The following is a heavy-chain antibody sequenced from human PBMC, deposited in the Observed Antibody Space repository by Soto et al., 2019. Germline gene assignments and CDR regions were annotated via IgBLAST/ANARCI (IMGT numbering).Heavy chain of an antibody. V-gene: IGHV6-1*01. CDR1: GDSVSSNSAA. Sequence: SQTLSLTCAISGDSVSSNSAAWNWIRQSPSRGLEWLGRTYYRSKWYNDYAVSVKSRITINPDTSKNQFSLQLNSVTPEDTAVYYCARSPTGGYCSGGSCYSDYWGQGTLVTVSS. CDR2: TYYRSKWYN. CDR3: ARSPTGGYCSGGSCYSDY. J-gene: IGHJ4*02. D-gene: IGHD2-15*01.